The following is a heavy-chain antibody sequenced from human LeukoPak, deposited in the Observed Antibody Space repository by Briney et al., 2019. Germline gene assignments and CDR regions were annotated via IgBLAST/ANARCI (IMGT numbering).Heavy chain of an antibody. D-gene: IGHD4-23*01. Sequence: ASVKVSCKASGYTFTSYDINWVRQATGQGLEWMGWMNPNSGNTNYAQKLQGRVTMTTDTSTSTAYMELRSLRSDDTAVYYCAREGSNSGNYYYYMDVWGKGTTVTVSS. CDR3: AREGSNSGNYYYYMDV. CDR1: GYTFTSYD. CDR2: MNPNSGNT. V-gene: IGHV1-18*01. J-gene: IGHJ6*03.